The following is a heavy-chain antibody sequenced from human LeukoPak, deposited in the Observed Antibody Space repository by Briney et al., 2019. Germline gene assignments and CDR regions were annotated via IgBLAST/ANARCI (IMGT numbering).Heavy chain of an antibody. CDR1: GGSISSYY. CDR2: IYYSGST. Sequence: PSETLSLTCTVSGGSISSYYWSWIRQPPGKGLEWIGYIYYSGSTNYNPSLKSRVSISVDTSKNQFSLKLSSVTAADTAVYYCAHHRWLGTNYYMDLWGKGTTVTVSS. CDR3: AHHRWLGTNYYMDL. D-gene: IGHD2-8*01. V-gene: IGHV4-59*01. J-gene: IGHJ6*03.